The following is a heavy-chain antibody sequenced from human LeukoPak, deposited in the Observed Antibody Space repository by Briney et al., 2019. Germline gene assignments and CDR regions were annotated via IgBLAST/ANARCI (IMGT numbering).Heavy chain of an antibody. D-gene: IGHD2-2*01. CDR3: AGGGGALDTYCSSTSCPYAFFDY. J-gene: IGHJ4*02. CDR2: INHSGST. V-gene: IGHV4-34*01. CDR1: GGSFSGYY. Sequence: SETLSLTCAVYGGSFSGYYWSWIRQPPGKGLEWIGEINHSGSTNYNPSLKSRVTISVDTSKNQFSLKLSSVTAADTAVYYCAGGGGALDTYCSSTSCPYAFFDYWGQGTLVTVSS.